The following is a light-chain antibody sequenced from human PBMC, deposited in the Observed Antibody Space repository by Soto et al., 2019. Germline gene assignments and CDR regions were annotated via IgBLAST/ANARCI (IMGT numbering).Light chain of an antibody. CDR2: DAS. Sequence: VMTQSPATLSVSPGESATLSCRASLTVSSDLAWFQQKPGQAPRLLIYDASTRATGIAARFSGSGSGTEFTLTISTLQPEDFAVYYCLQHNRWPHTFGQGTKLEIK. CDR1: LTVSSD. J-gene: IGKJ2*01. CDR3: LQHNRWPHT. V-gene: IGKV3-15*01.